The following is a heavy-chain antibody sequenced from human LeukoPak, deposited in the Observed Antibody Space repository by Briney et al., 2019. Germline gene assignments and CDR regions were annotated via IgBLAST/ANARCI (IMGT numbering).Heavy chain of an antibody. D-gene: IGHD6-19*01. Sequence: SETLSLTCTVSGYSISSGYYWGWIRQPPGKGLEWIGSIYHSGSTYYNPSLKSRVTISVDTSKNQFSLKLSSVTAADTAVYYCARGRGGSSGWWYWGQGTLVTVSS. J-gene: IGHJ4*02. CDR3: ARGRGGSSGWWY. CDR1: GYSISSGYY. CDR2: IYHSGST. V-gene: IGHV4-38-2*02.